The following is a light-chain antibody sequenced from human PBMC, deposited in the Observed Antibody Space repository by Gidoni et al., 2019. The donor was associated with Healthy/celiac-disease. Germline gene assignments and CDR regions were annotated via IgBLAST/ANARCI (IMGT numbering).Light chain of an antibody. CDR1: QSVSSY. CDR2: DSS. V-gene: IGKV3-11*01. CDR3: QQRSNWPRWT. J-gene: IGKJ1*01. Sequence: EIVLTQSPATLSLSPGERAPLSCRASQSVSSYLAWYQQKPGQAPRLLIYDSSNRATCIPARFSGSGSGTAFTLTISSLEPEDFAVYYCQQRSNWPRWTFGQGTKVEIK.